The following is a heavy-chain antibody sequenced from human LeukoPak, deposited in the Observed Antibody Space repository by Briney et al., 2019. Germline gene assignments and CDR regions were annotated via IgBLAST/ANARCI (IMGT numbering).Heavy chain of an antibody. D-gene: IGHD2-8*02. Sequence: GGTLRLSCAASGFTISDYWMHWVRQAPGKGLVWVSRSNSDGSSISYADSVKGRFTISRDIAKNTLYLQMNSLRDEDTGVYYCARDWSFDYWGQGTLVTVSS. CDR1: GFTISDYW. CDR3: ARDWSFDY. V-gene: IGHV3-74*01. CDR2: SNSDGSSI. J-gene: IGHJ4*02.